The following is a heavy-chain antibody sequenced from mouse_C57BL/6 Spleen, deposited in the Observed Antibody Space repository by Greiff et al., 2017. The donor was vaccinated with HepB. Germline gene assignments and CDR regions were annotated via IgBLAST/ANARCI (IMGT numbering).Heavy chain of an antibody. D-gene: IGHD2-4*01. CDR1: GYAFSSSW. Sequence: QVQLQQSGPELVKPGASVKISCKASGYAFSSSWMNWVKQRPGKGLEWIGRIYPGDGDTNYNGKFKGKATLTADKSSSTAYMQLSSLTSEDSAVYFCARVGLRRGGYYAMDYWGQGTSVTVSS. J-gene: IGHJ4*01. V-gene: IGHV1-82*01. CDR3: ARVGLRRGGYYAMDY. CDR2: IYPGDGDT.